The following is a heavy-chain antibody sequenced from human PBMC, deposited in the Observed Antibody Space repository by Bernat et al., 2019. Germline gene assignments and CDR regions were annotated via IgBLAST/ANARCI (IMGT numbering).Heavy chain of an antibody. J-gene: IGHJ4*02. CDR1: GYTFTSYA. CDR2: INAGNGNT. Sequence: QVQLVQSGAEVKKPGASVKVSCKASGYTFTSYAMHWVRQAPGQRLEWMGWINAGNGNTKYSQKFQGSVTITRDTSASTAYMELSSLRSEDTAVYYCARDLASSGYSGYDQPQLFDYWGQGTLVTVSS. V-gene: IGHV1-3*01. D-gene: IGHD5-12*01. CDR3: ARDLASSGYSGYDQPQLFDY.